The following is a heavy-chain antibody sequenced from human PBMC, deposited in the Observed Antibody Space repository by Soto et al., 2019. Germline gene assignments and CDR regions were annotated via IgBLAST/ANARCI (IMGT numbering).Heavy chain of an antibody. Sequence: KISCQASGGTFSSYAISWVRQAPGQGLEWMGGIIPIFGTANYAQKFQGRVTSTSDESTSTAYIELRRLRSDATAVYYCASLDRPRLGDYYYGMDVWGQGTTVTVAS. CDR2: IIPIFGTA. J-gene: IGHJ6*02. CDR1: GGTFSSYA. D-gene: IGHD3-22*01. CDR3: ASLDRPRLGDYYYGMDV. V-gene: IGHV1-69*01.